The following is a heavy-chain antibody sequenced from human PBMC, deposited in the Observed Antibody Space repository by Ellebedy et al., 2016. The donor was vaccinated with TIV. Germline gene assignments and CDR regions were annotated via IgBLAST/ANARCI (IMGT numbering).Heavy chain of an antibody. V-gene: IGHV2-5*02. Sequence: SGPTLVKPTQTLTLTCTFSGFSLTTTGVGVGWIRQPPGEALQWVAIVYWDNDKRYSPTFNSGLTITKDTSKNQVVLTMTNMDPADTGTYYCAHVVITYGGVIGNDAFDVWGQGTMVTVSS. CDR2: VYWDNDK. D-gene: IGHD3-16*02. CDR3: AHVVITYGGVIGNDAFDV. J-gene: IGHJ3*01. CDR1: GFSLTTTGVG.